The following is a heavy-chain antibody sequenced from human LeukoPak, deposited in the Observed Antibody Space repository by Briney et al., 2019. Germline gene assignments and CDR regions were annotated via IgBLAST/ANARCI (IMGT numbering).Heavy chain of an antibody. D-gene: IGHD3-3*01. Sequence: SETLSLTCAVYGGSFSGYYWSWIRQPRGKGLDGIGGINHSGSTNYDPSLKSQGTIPVDKSKNQFSVKLSSVTAAATAVYYCARGPSHPRITIFGVVTPFAYWGQGTLVTVSS. CDR3: ARGPSHPRITIFGVVTPFAY. CDR2: INHSGST. CDR1: GGSFSGYY. J-gene: IGHJ4*02. V-gene: IGHV4-34*01.